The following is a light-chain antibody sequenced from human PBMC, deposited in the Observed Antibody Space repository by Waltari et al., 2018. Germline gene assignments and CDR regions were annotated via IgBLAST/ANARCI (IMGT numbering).Light chain of an antibody. J-gene: IGLJ2*01. CDR3: SSYAGRNSLI. CDR2: EVN. CDR1: NSDIGAYEY. V-gene: IGLV2-11*01. Sequence: QAGLTQPRSVSGSPGKSVTISCAGSNSDIGAYEYVHWYQQYPGTAPKLIIFEVNKRPSGVSHRFSGSKSGNTASLTISGLRSDDEADYYCSSYAGRNSLIFAGGTRLTVL.